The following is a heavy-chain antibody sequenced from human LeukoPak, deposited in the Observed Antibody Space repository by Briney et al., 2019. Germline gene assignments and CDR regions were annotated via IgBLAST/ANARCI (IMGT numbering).Heavy chain of an antibody. CDR1: GFTFSSYS. CDR3: ASPRGYGNAFDI. D-gene: IGHD5-12*01. V-gene: IGHV3-21*01. CDR2: ISSSSSYI. J-gene: IGHJ3*02. Sequence: GGSRRLSCAASGFTFSSYSMNWVRKAPGKGLEWVSSISSSSSYIYYADSVKGRFTISRDKAKNSLYLQMNSLRAEDTAVYYCASPRGYGNAFDIWGQGTMVTVSS.